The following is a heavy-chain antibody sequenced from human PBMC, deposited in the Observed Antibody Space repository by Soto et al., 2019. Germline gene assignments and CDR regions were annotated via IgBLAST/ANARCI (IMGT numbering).Heavy chain of an antibody. CDR2: VNPSGGST. Sequence: ASVKVSCKASGYLFTAYSMHWVRLAPGQGLEWMGVVNPSGGSTKYAQDFQGRVTMTRDTSTTTIYMELSSLRSDDTAIYYCAREENCSGGTCYSEYFHSWGQGTLVTVSS. D-gene: IGHD2-15*01. V-gene: IGHV1-46*01. J-gene: IGHJ1*01. CDR3: AREENCSGGTCYSEYFHS. CDR1: GYLFTAYS.